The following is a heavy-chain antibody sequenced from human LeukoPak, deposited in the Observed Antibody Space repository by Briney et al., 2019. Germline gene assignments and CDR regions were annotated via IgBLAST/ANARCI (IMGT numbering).Heavy chain of an antibody. CDR3: AKDRECSSTSCYVSGGHGFDY. V-gene: IGHV3-23*01. CDR2: ISGSGGST. D-gene: IGHD2-2*01. CDR1: GFTFSSYA. Sequence: QPGGSLRLSCAASGFTFSSYAMSWVRQAPGKGLEWVSAISGSGGSTYYADSVKGRFTISRDNSKNTLYLQMNSLRAEDTAVYYCAKDRECSSTSCYVSGGHGFDYWGQGTLVTVSS. J-gene: IGHJ4*02.